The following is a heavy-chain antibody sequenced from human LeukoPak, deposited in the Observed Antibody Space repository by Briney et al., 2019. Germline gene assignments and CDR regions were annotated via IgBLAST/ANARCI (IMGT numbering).Heavy chain of an antibody. V-gene: IGHV3-21*01. CDR3: ARDSPVASPPPAFDY. CDR2: ISSSGSYI. J-gene: IGHJ4*02. Sequence: PGGSLRLSCAASGFTFSSYSMNWVRQAPGKGLEWVSSISSSGSYIYYADSVKGRFTISRDNAKNSLYLQMNSLRAEDTAVYYRARDSPVASPPPAFDYWGQG. D-gene: IGHD2-2*01. CDR1: GFTFSSYS.